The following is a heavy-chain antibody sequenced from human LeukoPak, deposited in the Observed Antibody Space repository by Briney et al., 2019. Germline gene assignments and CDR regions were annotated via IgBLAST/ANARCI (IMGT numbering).Heavy chain of an antibody. V-gene: IGHV3-30*18. Sequence: GGSLRLSCAASGFTFSSYGMHWVRQAPGKGLEWVAVISYDGSNKYYADSVKGRFTISRDNSKNTLYLQMNSLRAEDTAVYYCAKISGYDYWDQGTLVTVSS. CDR3: AKISGYDY. D-gene: IGHD5-12*01. CDR2: ISYDGSNK. J-gene: IGHJ4*02. CDR1: GFTFSSYG.